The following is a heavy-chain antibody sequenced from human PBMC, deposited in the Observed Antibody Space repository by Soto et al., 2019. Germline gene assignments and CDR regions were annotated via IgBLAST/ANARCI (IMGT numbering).Heavy chain of an antibody. J-gene: IGHJ4*02. CDR1: GYTFTAYY. V-gene: IGHV1-2*02. CDR3: ARDNYGPLEY. D-gene: IGHD3-16*01. Sequence: QVQLVQSGAEVKKPGASVKVSCRPSGYTFTAYYIHWVRQAPGQGLEWMGWVDPNSGGKRDAQNFQGRVTMTRDTSTSAVYMELNWLRSDDTALYYCARDNYGPLEYWGQGTLVTVSS. CDR2: VDPNSGGK.